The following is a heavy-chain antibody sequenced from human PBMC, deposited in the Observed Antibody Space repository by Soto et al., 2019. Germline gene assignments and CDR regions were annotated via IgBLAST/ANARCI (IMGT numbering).Heavy chain of an antibody. V-gene: IGHV5-51*01. CDR3: ARGGVSTRTFDY. Sequence: GESLKISCKGSGYNFACYWIAWVRQMPGKGLELIGIIYPSDSDTRYRPSFQGQVTISADKSISSAYLQWSSLRASDTAMYYCARGGVSTRTFDYWGQGTPVTV. D-gene: IGHD3-3*01. CDR1: GYNFACYW. CDR2: IYPSDSDT. J-gene: IGHJ4*02.